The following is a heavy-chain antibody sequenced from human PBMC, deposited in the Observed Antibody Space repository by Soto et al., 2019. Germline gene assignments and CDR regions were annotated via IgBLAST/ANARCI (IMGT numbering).Heavy chain of an antibody. CDR2: ISGSGGST. D-gene: IGHD6-13*01. J-gene: IGHJ1*01. CDR3: AKLGGRYSSRMVQR. Sequence: EVQLLESGGGLVQPGGSLRLSCAASGFTFSSYAMSWVRQAPGKGLEWVSAISGSGGSTYYADSVKGRFTNSRDKSKNPLYLQRNSLRAEDTAVYYCAKLGGRYSSRMVQRGGQGTLVTVSS. V-gene: IGHV3-23*01. CDR1: GFTFSSYA.